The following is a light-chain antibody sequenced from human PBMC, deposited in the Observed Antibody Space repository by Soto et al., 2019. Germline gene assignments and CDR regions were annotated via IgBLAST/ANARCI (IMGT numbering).Light chain of an antibody. CDR2: DNN. V-gene: IGLV1-51*01. J-gene: IGLJ3*02. CDR1: NSNIGNNF. Sequence: QSVLTQPPSVSAAPGQKVTISCSGRNSNIGNNFVSWYQHLPGTAPKLLIYDNNKRSSGIPDRFSGSKSGTSATLDITGLQTGDEADYYCGTWDSSLSAWVFGGGTKLTVL. CDR3: GTWDSSLSAWV.